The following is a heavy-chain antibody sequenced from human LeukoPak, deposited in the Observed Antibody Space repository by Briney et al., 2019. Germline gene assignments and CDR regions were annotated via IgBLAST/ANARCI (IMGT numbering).Heavy chain of an antibody. CDR1: GFTFSGFW. CDR2: ISSSSSYI. V-gene: IGHV3-21*01. CDR3: ARDPYGGNAGLGAFDI. J-gene: IGHJ3*02. Sequence: PGGSLRLSCAVSGFTFSGFWMSWSRQAPGKGLEWVSSISSSSSYIYYADSVKGRFTISRDNAKNSLYLQMNSLRAEDTAVYYCARDPYGGNAGLGAFDIWGQGTMVTVSS. D-gene: IGHD4-23*01.